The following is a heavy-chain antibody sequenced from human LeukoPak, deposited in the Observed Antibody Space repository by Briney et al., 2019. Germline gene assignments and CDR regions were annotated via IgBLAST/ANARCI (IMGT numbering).Heavy chain of an antibody. CDR3: ARDGDARGNHDY. D-gene: IGHD4-23*01. CDR2: INSDGSST. J-gene: IGHJ4*02. V-gene: IGHV3-74*01. Sequence: GGSLRLSCAASGFTFSSYWMHWVRQAPGKGLVWVSRINSDGSSTNYADSVKGRFTISRDNAKNTLYLQMNSLRAEDTAVYYCARDGDARGNHDYWGQGTLVTVSS. CDR1: GFTFSSYW.